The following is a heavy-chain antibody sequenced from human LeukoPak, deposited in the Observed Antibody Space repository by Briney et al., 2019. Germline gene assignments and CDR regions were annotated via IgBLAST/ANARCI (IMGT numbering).Heavy chain of an antibody. CDR3: ARVVSWLGEWDYYYMDV. CDR1: GYTFTSYG. D-gene: IGHD3-10*01. V-gene: IGHV1-18*01. CDR2: ISAYNGNT. Sequence: GASVKVSCKASGYTFTSYGISWVRQAPGQGLEWMGWISAYNGNTNYAQKLQGRVTMTTDTSTSTAYMELRSLRSDDTAVYYCARVVSWLGEWDYYYMDVWGKGTTVTISS. J-gene: IGHJ6*03.